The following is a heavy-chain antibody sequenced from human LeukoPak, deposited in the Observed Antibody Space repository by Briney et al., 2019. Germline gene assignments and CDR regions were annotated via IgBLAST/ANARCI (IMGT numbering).Heavy chain of an antibody. J-gene: IGHJ4*02. CDR3: ARETYRKAIDY. Sequence: PSETLSLTCAVYGGSFSSGGYYWSWIRQHPGKGLEWIGYIYYSGSTYYNPSLKSRVTISVDTSKNQFSLKLSSVTAADTAVYYCARETYRKAIDYWGQGTLVTVSS. D-gene: IGHD1-1*01. V-gene: IGHV4-31*11. CDR1: GGSFSSGGYY. CDR2: IYYSGST.